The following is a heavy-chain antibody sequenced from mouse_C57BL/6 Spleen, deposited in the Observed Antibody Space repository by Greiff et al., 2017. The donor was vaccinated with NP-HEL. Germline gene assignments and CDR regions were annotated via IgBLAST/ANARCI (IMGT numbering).Heavy chain of an antibody. CDR2: ISAGGSYT. J-gene: IGHJ2*01. Sequence: EVKLMESGGGLVKPGGSLKLSCAASGFTFSSYAMSWVRQTPEKRLEWVATISAGGSYTYYPDNVKGRFTISRDNTKNNLYLQISHLKSEDTAMYYCARERELGSFDYWGQGTTLTVSS. CDR1: GFTFSSYA. V-gene: IGHV5-4*01. CDR3: ARERELGSFDY. D-gene: IGHD4-1*01.